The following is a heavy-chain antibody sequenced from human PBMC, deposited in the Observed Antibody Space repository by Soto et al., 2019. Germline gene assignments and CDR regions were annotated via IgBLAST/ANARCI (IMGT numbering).Heavy chain of an antibody. Sequence: ASVKVSCKASGYTFTSYDINWVRQATGQGLEWMGWMNPNSGNTGYAQKFQGRVTMTRNTSISTAYMELSSLRSEDTAVYYCAVSLWFGELLSEYYGMDVWGQGTTVTVSS. CDR2: MNPNSGNT. J-gene: IGHJ6*02. V-gene: IGHV1-8*01. CDR3: AVSLWFGELLSEYYGMDV. CDR1: GYTFTSYD. D-gene: IGHD3-10*01.